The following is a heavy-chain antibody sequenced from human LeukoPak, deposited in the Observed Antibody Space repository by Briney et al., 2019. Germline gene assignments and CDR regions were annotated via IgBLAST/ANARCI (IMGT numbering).Heavy chain of an antibody. J-gene: IGHJ4*02. D-gene: IGHD2-15*01. CDR2: IDPSDSYT. V-gene: IGHV5-10-1*01. CDR3: ARLRYCSGGSCYHYFDY. CDR1: GSIFTSYW. Sequence: PGASLQISCKGSGSIFTSYWISWVRQLPGKGLEWMGRIDPSDSYTNYSPSFQGHVTISADKSISTAYLQWSSLKASDTAMYYCARLRYCSGGSCYHYFDYWGQGTLVTVSS.